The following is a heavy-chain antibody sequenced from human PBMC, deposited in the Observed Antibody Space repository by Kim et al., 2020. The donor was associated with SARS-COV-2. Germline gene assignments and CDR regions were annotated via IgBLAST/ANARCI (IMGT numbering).Heavy chain of an antibody. CDR1: GGSFSGYY. V-gene: IGHV4-34*01. CDR3: ARGRSYCSSTSCYTGYSSGWDFDY. CDR2: INHSGST. D-gene: IGHD2-2*02. J-gene: IGHJ4*02. Sequence: SETLSLTCAVYGGSFSGYYWSWIRQPPGKGLDWIGEINHSGSTNYNPSLKSRVTISVDTSKNQFSLKLSSVTAADTAVYYCARGRSYCSSTSCYTGYSSGWDFDYWGQGTLVTVSS.